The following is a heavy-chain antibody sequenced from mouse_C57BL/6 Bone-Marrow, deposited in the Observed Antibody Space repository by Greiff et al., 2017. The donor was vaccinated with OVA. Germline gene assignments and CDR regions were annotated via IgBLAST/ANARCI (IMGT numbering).Heavy chain of an antibody. Sequence: QVQLKQPGAELVKPGASVKMSCKASGYTFTSYWITWVKQRPGQGLEWIGDIYPGSGSTNYNEKFKSKATLTVDTSSSTAYMQLSSLTSEDSAVYDCARGVRWYFDVWGTGTTVTVSS. D-gene: IGHD3-2*02. V-gene: IGHV1-55*01. CDR2: IYPGSGST. J-gene: IGHJ1*03. CDR1: GYTFTSYW. CDR3: ARGVRWYFDV.